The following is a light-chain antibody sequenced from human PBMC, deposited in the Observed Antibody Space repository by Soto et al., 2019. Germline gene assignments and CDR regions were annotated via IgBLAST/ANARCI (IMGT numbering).Light chain of an antibody. Sequence: EIVLTQSPGTLSLSPGERATLSCRASQSVSSSYLAWYQQKPGQAPRLLIYGASSRATGIPDGFSGSGSGTDFTRTISRLEPEDFAVYYCQQYGSSPFTFGPGTKVDIK. V-gene: IGKV3-20*01. J-gene: IGKJ3*01. CDR3: QQYGSSPFT. CDR2: GAS. CDR1: QSVSSSY.